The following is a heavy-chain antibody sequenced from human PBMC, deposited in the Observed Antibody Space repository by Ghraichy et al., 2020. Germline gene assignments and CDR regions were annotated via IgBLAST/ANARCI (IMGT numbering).Heavy chain of an antibody. J-gene: IGHJ1*01. Sequence: CAASGFTFSSYSMNWVRQAPGKGLEWVSYISSSSSTIYYADSVKGRFTISRDNAKNSLYLQMNSLRDEDTAVYYCARGGPYYDRTDEYFQHWGQGTLVTVSS. CDR2: ISSSSSTI. CDR3: ARGGPYYDRTDEYFQH. CDR1: GFTFSSYS. V-gene: IGHV3-48*02. D-gene: IGHD3-22*01.